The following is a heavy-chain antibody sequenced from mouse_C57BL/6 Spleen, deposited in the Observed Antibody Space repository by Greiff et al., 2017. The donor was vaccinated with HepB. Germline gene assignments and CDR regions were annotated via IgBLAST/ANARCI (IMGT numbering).Heavy chain of an antibody. J-gene: IGHJ3*01. Sequence: QVQLQQSGTELVKPGASVKLSCKASGYTFTSYWMHWVKQRPGQGLEWIGNINPSNGGTNYNEKFKSKATLTVDKSSSTAYMQLSSLTSEDSAVYYCAGERAYYYGSSLAYWGQGTLVTVSA. CDR3: AGERAYYYGSSLAY. CDR2: INPSNGGT. CDR1: GYTFTSYW. V-gene: IGHV1-53*01. D-gene: IGHD1-1*01.